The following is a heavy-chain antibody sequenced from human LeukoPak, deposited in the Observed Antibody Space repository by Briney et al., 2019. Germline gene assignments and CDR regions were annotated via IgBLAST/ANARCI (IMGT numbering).Heavy chain of an antibody. CDR1: GGSFTIYG. V-gene: IGHV1-69*13. CDR3: ARDYDINNFRFSDF. D-gene: IGHD3-9*01. Sequence: SVKVSCKASGGSFTIYGISWVRQAPGQGLEWMGGIIPVFGSPNYGQKFQGRVTITADESTSTAYMELSSLTAEDTAIYYCARDYDINNFRFSDFWGQETLITVSS. J-gene: IGHJ4*02. CDR2: IIPVFGSP.